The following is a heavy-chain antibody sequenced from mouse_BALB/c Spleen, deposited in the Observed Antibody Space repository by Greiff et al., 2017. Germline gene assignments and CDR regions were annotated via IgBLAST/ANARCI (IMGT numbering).Heavy chain of an antibody. CDR1: GFTFSSYT. D-gene: IGHD2-4*01. Sequence: DVMLVESGGGLVKPGGSLKLSCAASGFTFSSYTMSWVRQTPEKRLEWVATISSGGGNTYYPDSVKGRFTISRDNAKNNLYLQMSSLRSEDTALYYCARYDYYFDYWGQGTTLTVSS. CDR2: ISSGGGNT. CDR3: ARYDYYFDY. V-gene: IGHV5-9*03. J-gene: IGHJ2*01.